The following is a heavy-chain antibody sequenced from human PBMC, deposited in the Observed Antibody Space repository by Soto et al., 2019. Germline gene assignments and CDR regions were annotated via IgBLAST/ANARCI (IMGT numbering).Heavy chain of an antibody. D-gene: IGHD3-3*01. CDR1: GGSISSRNYY. J-gene: IGHJ4*02. CDR3: AGRFLEWSSSPYFDY. CDR2: IYYTGST. V-gene: IGHV4-39*01. Sequence: SETLSLTCTVSGGSISSRNYYCGWIRQPPGKGLEWIANIYYTGSTYYNPSLKSRVTISADTSKNQFSLRLSSVTAADTAVYYCAGRFLEWSSSPYFDYWGQGTLVTVSS.